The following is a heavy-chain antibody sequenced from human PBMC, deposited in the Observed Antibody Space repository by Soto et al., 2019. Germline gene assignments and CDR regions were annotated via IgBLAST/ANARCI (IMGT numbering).Heavy chain of an antibody. J-gene: IGHJ2*01. CDR2: INAGNGNT. Sequence: ASVKVSCKASGYTFTSYAMHWVRQAPGQRLEWMGWINAGNGNTKYSQKFQGRVTITRDTSASTAYMELSSLRSEDTAVYYCARDRHYNHWYFYLWGRGTLVTVSS. D-gene: IGHD4-4*01. CDR3: ARDRHYNHWYFYL. CDR1: GYTFTSYA. V-gene: IGHV1-3*01.